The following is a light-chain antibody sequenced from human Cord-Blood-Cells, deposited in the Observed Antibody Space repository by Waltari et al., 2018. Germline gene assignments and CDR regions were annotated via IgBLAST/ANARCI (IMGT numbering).Light chain of an antibody. CDR2: AAS. CDR3: QQSYSTPGT. Sequence: DIQMTQSPSSLSASVGDRVTITCRASQSISSYLNWYQQKPGKAPKLLIYAASSLQSGVPSRFSGSRSGTDFTLTISSLQPEDFATYYCQQSYSTPGTFGQGTKLEIK. V-gene: IGKV1-39*01. J-gene: IGKJ2*02. CDR1: QSISSY.